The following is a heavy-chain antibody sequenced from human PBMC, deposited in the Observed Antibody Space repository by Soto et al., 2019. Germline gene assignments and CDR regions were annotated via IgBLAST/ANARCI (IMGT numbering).Heavy chain of an antibody. CDR2: ISGSGGST. CDR1: GFTFSSYA. CDR3: ANLRIVGARVGYYGMDV. D-gene: IGHD1-26*01. J-gene: IGHJ6*02. Sequence: EVQLLESGGGLVQPGGSLRLSCAASGFTFSSYAMSWVRQAPGKGLEWVSAISGSGGSTYYADSVKGRFTISRDNSMITLYLQMNSLRAEDTAVYYCANLRIVGARVGYYGMDVWGQGTTVTVSS. V-gene: IGHV3-23*01.